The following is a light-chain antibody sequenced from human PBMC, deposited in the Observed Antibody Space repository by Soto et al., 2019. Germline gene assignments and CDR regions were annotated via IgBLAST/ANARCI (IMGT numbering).Light chain of an antibody. CDR3: SSYTSSSTLVV. V-gene: IGLV2-14*01. J-gene: IGLJ2*01. CDR1: SSDVGGYNH. CDR2: DVS. Sequence: SALTQPASVSGSPGQSITISCTGTSSDVGGYNHVSWYQQHPGKAPKLMIYDVSNRPSGVSNRFSGSKSGNTASLTISGLQAEDEADYYCSSYTSSSTLVVFGGGTKVTVL.